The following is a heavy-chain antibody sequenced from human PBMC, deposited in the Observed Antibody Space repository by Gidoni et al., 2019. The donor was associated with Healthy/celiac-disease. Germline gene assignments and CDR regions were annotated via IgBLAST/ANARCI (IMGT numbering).Heavy chain of an antibody. CDR2: IYYSGST. CDR3: ARDGPNYYDSSGYLHWFDP. J-gene: IGHJ5*02. D-gene: IGHD3-22*01. V-gene: IGHV4-39*07. CDR1: GGSISSSSYY. Sequence: QLQLQESGPGLVKPSETLSLTCTVPGGSISSSSYYWGWIRQPPGKGLEWIGSIYYSGSTYYNPSLTSRGTISVDTSKNQFSLKLSSVTAADTAVYYCARDGPNYYDSSGYLHWFDPWGQGTLVTVSS.